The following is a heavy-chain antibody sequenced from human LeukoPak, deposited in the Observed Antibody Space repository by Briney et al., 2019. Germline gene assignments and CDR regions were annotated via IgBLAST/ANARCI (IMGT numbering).Heavy chain of an antibody. V-gene: IGHV4-4*07. CDR3: ARDPGTMVRGSRRGYDGNYYYMDF. D-gene: IGHD3-10*01. Sequence: PSETLSLTCTVSGGSLSSYYWSCVSESAGERLGWSGHIHSSGDATYTTSPTSRVTTSVETSKKTISLKRNSVTASHTTSYYCARDPGTMVRGSRRGYDGNYYYMDFWGKGTTVTISS. J-gene: IGHJ6*03. CDR2: IHSSGDA. CDR1: GGSLSSYY.